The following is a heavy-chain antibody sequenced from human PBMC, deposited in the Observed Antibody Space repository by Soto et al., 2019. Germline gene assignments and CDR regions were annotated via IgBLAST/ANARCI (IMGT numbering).Heavy chain of an antibody. CDR3: ATQRLCTGGHCWNWFDP. J-gene: IGHJ5*02. CDR1: GDSVTNFY. V-gene: IGHV4-59*08. Sequence: SETLSLTCTVSGDSVTNFYWNWIRQAPGKGLEWIGYIHKSGSTNYSPSLKSRVTISVDTSKNQFSLKLSSVTAADTAVYYCATQRLCTGGHCWNWFDPWGQGTLVTVSS. D-gene: IGHD2-8*02. CDR2: IHKSGST.